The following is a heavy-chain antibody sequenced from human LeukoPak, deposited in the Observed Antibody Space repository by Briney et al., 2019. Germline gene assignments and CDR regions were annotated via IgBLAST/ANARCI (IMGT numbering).Heavy chain of an antibody. CDR2: IYYSGST. CDR3: ARGYSGSYFGY. Sequence: SETLFLTCTVSGGSISSYYWSWIRQPPGKGLEWIGYIYYSGSTNYNPSLKSRVTISVDTSKNQFSLKLSSVTAADTAVYYCARGYSGSYFGYWGQGTLVTVSS. J-gene: IGHJ4*02. D-gene: IGHD1-26*01. V-gene: IGHV4-59*01. CDR1: GGSISSYY.